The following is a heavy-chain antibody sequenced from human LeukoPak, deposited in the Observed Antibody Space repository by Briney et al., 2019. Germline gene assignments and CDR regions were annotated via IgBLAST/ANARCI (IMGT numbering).Heavy chain of an antibody. CDR1: DDPFISTSYY. CDR3: ARDALTCTTTACSDYLDF. J-gene: IGHJ4*02. D-gene: IGHD1-14*01. Sequence: SQTLSLTCTVSDDPFISTSYYWTWIRQSPGKGLEYIGYIYHTGETDYNPSLKSRVTISLDSSKRQFSLKMTSMTAADTAVYYCARDALTCTTTACSDYLDFWGQGTPVTVSS. CDR2: IYHTGET. V-gene: IGHV4-61*01.